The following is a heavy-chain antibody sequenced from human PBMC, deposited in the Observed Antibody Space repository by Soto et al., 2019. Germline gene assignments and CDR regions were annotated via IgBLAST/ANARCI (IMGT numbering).Heavy chain of an antibody. CDR1: SGSISSSNW. Sequence: QVQLQESGPGLVKPSGTLSLTCAVSSGSISSSNWWSWVRQPPGKGLEWIGEIYHSGSTNYNPSLKSRVTISVDNSKNQFSLKLSCVTAADTAVYYCARVGFRGDYLCDALDIWGQGTMVTVSS. CDR3: ARVGFRGDYLCDALDI. J-gene: IGHJ3*02. V-gene: IGHV4-4*02. CDR2: IYHSGST. D-gene: IGHD2-21*02.